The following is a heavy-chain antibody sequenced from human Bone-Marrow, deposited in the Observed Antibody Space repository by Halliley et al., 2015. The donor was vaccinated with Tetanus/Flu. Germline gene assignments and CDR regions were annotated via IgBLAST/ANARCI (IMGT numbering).Heavy chain of an antibody. D-gene: IGHD4-4*01. V-gene: IGHV4-59*01. CDR1: GGSISGYY. CDR2: VYHGASA. Sequence: TLSLTCTVSGGSISGYYWSWIRQPPGKGLEWIGSVYHGASADYNPSVKTRVTISVDSPKNHFSLKLNSVTAADTAVYYCARGDYSLYYFDNWGQGALVTVSS. J-gene: IGHJ4*02. CDR3: ARGDYSLYYFDN.